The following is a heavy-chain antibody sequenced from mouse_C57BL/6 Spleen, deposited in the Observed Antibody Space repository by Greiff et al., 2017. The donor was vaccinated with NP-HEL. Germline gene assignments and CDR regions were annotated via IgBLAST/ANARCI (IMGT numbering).Heavy chain of an antibody. CDR1: GYTFTSYW. J-gene: IGHJ3*01. Sequence: VQLQQPGAELVKPGASVKLSCKASGYTFTSYWMHWVKQRPGQGLEWIGMIHPYSGSTNYNEKFKGKATLTVDKSSSTAYMQLSSLTSEDSAVYYCASLYDGYYQGWFAGWGKGTLVTVAA. D-gene: IGHD2-3*01. V-gene: IGHV1-64*01. CDR3: ASLYDGYYQGWFAG. CDR2: IHPYSGST.